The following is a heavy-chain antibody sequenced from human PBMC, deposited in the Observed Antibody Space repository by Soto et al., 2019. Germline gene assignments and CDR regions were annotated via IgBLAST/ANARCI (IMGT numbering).Heavy chain of an antibody. J-gene: IGHJ6*02. CDR2: IYPGDSDT. Sequence: PGESLKISCKGSGYSFTSYWIGWVRQMPGKGLEWMGIIYPGDSDTRYSPSFQGQVTISADKSISTAYLQWSSLKASDTAMYYCARLSKYCSSTSCRLHYHYYGMDVWGQGTTVTVSS. CDR3: ARLSKYCSSTSCRLHYHYYGMDV. CDR1: GYSFTSYW. D-gene: IGHD2-2*01. V-gene: IGHV5-51*01.